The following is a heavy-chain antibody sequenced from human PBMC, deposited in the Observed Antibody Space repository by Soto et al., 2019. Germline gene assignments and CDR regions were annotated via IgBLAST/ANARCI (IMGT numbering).Heavy chain of an antibody. CDR1: GGSIRSSY. CDR2: VYYSGTT. CDR3: ARDSSGYNWFDP. V-gene: IGHV4-59*01. D-gene: IGHD3-22*01. Sequence: SETLSLTCSVSGGSIRSSYWTWLRQPPGKGLEWIGYVYYSGTTNYNPSLKSRVTISVDTSKNEFSLKLSSVTAADTAVYYCARDSSGYNWFDPWGQGTRVTVPQ. J-gene: IGHJ5*02.